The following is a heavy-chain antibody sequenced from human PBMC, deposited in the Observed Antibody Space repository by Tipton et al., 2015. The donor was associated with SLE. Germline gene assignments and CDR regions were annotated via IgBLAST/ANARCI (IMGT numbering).Heavy chain of an antibody. CDR3: ARTTLSLYFDS. CDR1: GFTFSRHW. V-gene: IGHV3-7*03. J-gene: IGHJ4*02. Sequence: SLRLSCAASGFTFSRHWMTWVRQAPGKGLEWVANINQDGSEKYYVDSVKGRFTISRDNAKDSLDLQMNSLRAEDTAVYYCARTTLSLYFDSWGQGTLPIVSS. CDR2: INQDGSEK. D-gene: IGHD1-14*01.